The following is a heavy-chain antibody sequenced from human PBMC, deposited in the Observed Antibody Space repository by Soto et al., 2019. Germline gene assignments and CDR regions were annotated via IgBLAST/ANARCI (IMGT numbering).Heavy chain of an antibody. Sequence: PGGSLRLSCAASGFTFSSYGMHWVRQAPGKGLEWVAVISYDGSNKYYADSVKGRFTISRDNSKNTLYLQMNSLRAEDTAVYYCAKDIVGDLYYYYGMDVWGQGTTVTVSS. D-gene: IGHD1-26*01. CDR1: GFTFSSYG. J-gene: IGHJ6*02. V-gene: IGHV3-30*18. CDR2: ISYDGSNK. CDR3: AKDIVGDLYYYYGMDV.